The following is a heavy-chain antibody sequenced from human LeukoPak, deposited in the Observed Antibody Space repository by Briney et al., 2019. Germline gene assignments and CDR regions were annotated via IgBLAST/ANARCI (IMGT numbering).Heavy chain of an antibody. D-gene: IGHD3-10*01. CDR1: GYTFTGYY. J-gene: IGHJ5*02. V-gene: IGHV1-2*02. CDR2: INPNSGGT. Sequence: ASVKVSCKASGYTFTGYYMHWVRQAPGQGLEWMGWINPNSGGTNYAQKFQGRVTMTRDTSISTAYMELSRLRSDDTAVYYCAREAITMVSWFDPWGQGTLVTVSS. CDR3: AREAITMVSWFDP.